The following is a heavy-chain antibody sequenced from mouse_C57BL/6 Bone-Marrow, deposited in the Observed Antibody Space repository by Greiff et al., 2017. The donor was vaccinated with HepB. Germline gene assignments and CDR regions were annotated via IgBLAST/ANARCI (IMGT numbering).Heavy chain of an antibody. Sequence: QVQLQQSGAELVRPGSSVKLSCKASGYTFTSYWMHWVKQRPIQGLEWIGNIDPSDSETHYNQKFKDKATLTVDKSSSTAYMQLSSLTSEDSAVYYCAKTYYSNYDAMDYWGQGTSVTVSS. D-gene: IGHD2-5*01. CDR1: GYTFTSYW. J-gene: IGHJ4*01. CDR3: AKTYYSNYDAMDY. V-gene: IGHV1-52*01. CDR2: IDPSDSET.